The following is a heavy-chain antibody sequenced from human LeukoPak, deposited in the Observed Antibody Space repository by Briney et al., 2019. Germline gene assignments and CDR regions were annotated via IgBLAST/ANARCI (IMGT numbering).Heavy chain of an antibody. D-gene: IGHD1-26*01. CDR2: ISGSGGST. CDR3: ARDPYSGSYGNYYYYFMDV. V-gene: IGHV3-23*01. Sequence: GGTLRLSCAASGFPFSRYGMSWVRQAPGKGLEWVSAISGSGGSTYYADSVRGRFTISRDNSENTLYLQMNSLRAEDTAVYYCARDPYSGSYGNYYYYFMDVWGKGTTVTISS. CDR1: GFPFSRYG. J-gene: IGHJ6*03.